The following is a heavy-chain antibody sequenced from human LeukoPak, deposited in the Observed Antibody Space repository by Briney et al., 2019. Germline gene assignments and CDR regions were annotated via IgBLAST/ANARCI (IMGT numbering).Heavy chain of an antibody. CDR2: ISGSGGNT. D-gene: IGHD3-22*01. Sequence: GGSLRLSCAASGFTFSSYAMSWVRQAPGKGLEWVSAISGSGGNTYYANSVKGRFTISRDNSKNTLYLQMNSLRAEDTAVYYCAKSDSSGYYKPYYFDYWGQGTLVTVSS. CDR1: GFTFSSYA. CDR3: AKSDSSGYYKPYYFDY. V-gene: IGHV3-23*01. J-gene: IGHJ4*02.